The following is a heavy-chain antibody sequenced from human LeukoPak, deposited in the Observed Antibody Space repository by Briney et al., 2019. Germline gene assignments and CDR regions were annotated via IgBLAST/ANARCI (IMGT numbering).Heavy chain of an antibody. CDR3: ARGVAVIPPNYSSGWYPT. D-gene: IGHD6-19*01. CDR1: GGTFSSYA. J-gene: IGHJ5*02. Sequence: ASVKVSCKASGGTFSSYAISWVRQAPGQGLEWMGGIIPILGTANYAQKFQGRVTITADESTSTAYMELSSLRSEDTAFYYRARGVAVIPPNYSSGWYPTWGQGTLVTVSS. CDR2: IIPILGTA. V-gene: IGHV1-69*13.